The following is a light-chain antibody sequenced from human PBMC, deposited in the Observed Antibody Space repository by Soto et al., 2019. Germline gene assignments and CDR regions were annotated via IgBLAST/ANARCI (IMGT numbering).Light chain of an antibody. V-gene: IGKV1-6*01. CDR2: AAS. Sequence: SQRTQSPSSLSASVGARVTITCRASQGIRNDLGWFQQKPGKAPKLLIYAASDLQSGVPSRFSGSGSGTDFTLTITNLQPEDFATYYCLQDYNYPWTFGQGTKV. CDR1: QGIRND. J-gene: IGKJ1*01. CDR3: LQDYNYPWT.